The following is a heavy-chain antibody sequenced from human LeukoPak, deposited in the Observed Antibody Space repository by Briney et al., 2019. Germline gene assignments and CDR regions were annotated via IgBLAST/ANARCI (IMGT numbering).Heavy chain of an antibody. CDR3: AKSTYMVREEIQH. CDR1: GFTFSSYS. J-gene: IGHJ1*01. CDR2: ISSSSSYI. Sequence: PGGSLRLSCAASGFTFSSYSMNWVRQAPGKGLEWVSSISSSSSYIYYADSVKGRFTISRDNSKNTVYVEIKSLRRDDTAVYYCAKSTYMVREEIQHWGQGTLVIVSS. D-gene: IGHD3-10*01. V-gene: IGHV3-21*01.